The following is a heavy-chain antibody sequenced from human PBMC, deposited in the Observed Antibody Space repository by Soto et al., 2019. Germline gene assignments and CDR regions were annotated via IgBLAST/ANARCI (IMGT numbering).Heavy chain of an antibody. V-gene: IGHV4-39*01. CDR3: ARIVVVPAAITFFDY. D-gene: IGHD2-2*01. Sequence: PSETLSLTCTVSGGSISSSSYYWGWIRQPPGKGLEWIGSIYYSGSTYYNPSLKSRVTISIDTSKNQFSLKLSSVTAADTAVYYCARIVVVPAAITFFDYWGQGTLVTVSS. CDR1: GGSISSSSYY. J-gene: IGHJ4*02. CDR2: IYYSGST.